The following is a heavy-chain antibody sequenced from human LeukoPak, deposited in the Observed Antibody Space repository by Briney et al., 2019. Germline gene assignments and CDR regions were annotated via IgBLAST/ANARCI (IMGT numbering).Heavy chain of an antibody. V-gene: IGHV1-69*01. CDR2: IIATHGTG. J-gene: IGHJ6*03. Sequence: GSSVKVSCKASGDTFSTYSINWVRHAPGQGLEWMGVIIATHGTGNYAQKFQGRLTITADESTAYMELSSLISEDTAVYYCARGHRYNWNPLYYYMDLWGKGTTVTVSS. CDR3: ARGHRYNWNPLYYYMDL. CDR1: GDTFSTYS. D-gene: IGHD1-20*01.